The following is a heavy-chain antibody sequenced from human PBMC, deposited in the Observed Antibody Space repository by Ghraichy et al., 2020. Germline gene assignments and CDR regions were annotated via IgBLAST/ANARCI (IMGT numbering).Heavy chain of an antibody. V-gene: IGHV3-48*02. CDR1: GFTSSSYS. D-gene: IGHD3-10*02. CDR3: TRDGTETMFDFDY. Sequence: GGSLRLSCAASGFTSSSYSMNWVRQAPGKGLEWISYITGRGGTIYADSVKGRFTISRDSAQNSLYLQMNSLRDEDTAVYYCTRDGTETMFDFDYWGQGTLVNVST. J-gene: IGHJ4*02. CDR2: ITGRGGTI.